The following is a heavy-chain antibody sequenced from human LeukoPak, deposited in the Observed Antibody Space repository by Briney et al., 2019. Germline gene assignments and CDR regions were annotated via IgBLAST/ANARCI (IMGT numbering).Heavy chain of an antibody. V-gene: IGHV3-48*01. CDR2: ISSSSSTI. CDR3: VRDHHRRLYDDQARNTFDI. J-gene: IGHJ3*02. D-gene: IGHD3-22*01. Sequence: GGSLRLSCAASGFTFVSYSMNWVRQAPGKGLEWVSYISSSSSTIYYADSVKGRFTISRDNAKNSLYLQMNSLRVEDTAVFYCVRDHHRRLYDDQARNTFDIWGQGTMVTVSS. CDR1: GFTFVSYS.